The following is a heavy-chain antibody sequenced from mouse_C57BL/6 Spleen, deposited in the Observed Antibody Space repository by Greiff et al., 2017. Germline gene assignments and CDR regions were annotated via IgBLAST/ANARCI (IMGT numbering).Heavy chain of an antibody. J-gene: IGHJ1*03. CDR2: ISYSGST. CDR3: ARGVYYGPWYFDV. Sequence: EVQLQQSGPGMVKPSQSLSLTCTVTGYSITSGYDWHWIRHFPGNKLEWMGYISYSGSTNYNPSLKSRISITHDTSKNHFFLKLNSVTTEDTATYYCARGVYYGPWYFDVWGTGTTVTVSS. V-gene: IGHV3-1*01. CDR1: GYSITSGYD. D-gene: IGHD2-1*01.